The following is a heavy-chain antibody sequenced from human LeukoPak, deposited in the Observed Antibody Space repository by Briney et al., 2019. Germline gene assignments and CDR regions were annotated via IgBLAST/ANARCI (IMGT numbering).Heavy chain of an antibody. CDR3: ARDGSGLAVRGWFDF. V-gene: IGHV3-33*01. J-gene: IGHJ5*01. D-gene: IGHD3-10*01. CDR1: GFTFDKYG. CDR2: IWNDGSNE. Sequence: GGSLRLSCVASGFTFDKYGIHWVRQAPGKGLERVAVIWNDGSNEYYADSVKGRLAISRDNDKNTVNLQMNSLRAEDTAVYYCARDGSGLAVRGWFDFWGQGTLVTVSS.